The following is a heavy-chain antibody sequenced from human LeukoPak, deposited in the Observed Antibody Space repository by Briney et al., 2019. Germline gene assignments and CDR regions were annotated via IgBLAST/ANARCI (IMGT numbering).Heavy chain of an antibody. V-gene: IGHV3-30*03. CDR2: ISYDGSNK. J-gene: IGHJ6*03. D-gene: IGHD4-17*01. CDR3: TTDKCDYGVNYYYYMDV. Sequence: GGSLRLSCAASGFTFSSYGMHWVRQAPGKGLEWVAVISYDGSNKYYADSVKGRFTISRDNSKNTLYLQMNSLKTEDTAVYYCTTDKCDYGVNYYYYMDVWGKGTTVTISS. CDR1: GFTFSSYG.